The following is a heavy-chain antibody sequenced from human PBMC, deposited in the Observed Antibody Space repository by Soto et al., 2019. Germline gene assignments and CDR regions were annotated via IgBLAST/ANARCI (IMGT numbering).Heavy chain of an antibody. D-gene: IGHD2-2*01. V-gene: IGHV1-18*01. CDR2: ISAYNGNT. CDR3: ARDSDHLLFSPKY. CDR1: GYTFTSYG. J-gene: IGHJ4*02. Sequence: ASVKVSCKASGYTFTSYGISWVRQAPGQGLEWMGWISAYNGNTNYAQKVQGRVTLTTDTSTSTAYMELRSLRSDDTAMYYCARDSDHLLFSPKYWGQGTLVTVSS.